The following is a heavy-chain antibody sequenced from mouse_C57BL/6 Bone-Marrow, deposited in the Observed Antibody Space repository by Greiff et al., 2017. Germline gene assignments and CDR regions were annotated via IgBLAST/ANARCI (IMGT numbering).Heavy chain of an antibody. CDR2: ISYDGSN. D-gene: IGHD1-1*01. CDR3: ARDDYYGSSYGYFDV. CDR1: GYSITSGYY. V-gene: IGHV3-6*01. J-gene: IGHJ1*03. Sequence: EVKLMESGPGLVKPSQSLSLTCSVTGYSITSGYYWNWIRQFPGNKLAWMGYISYDGSNNYNPYLKNRISITRDTSKNQFFLKLNSVTTEDTATYYGARDDYYGSSYGYFDVWGTGTTVTVSS.